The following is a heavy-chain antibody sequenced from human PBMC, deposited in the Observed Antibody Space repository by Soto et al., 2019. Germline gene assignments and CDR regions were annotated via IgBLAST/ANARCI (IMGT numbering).Heavy chain of an antibody. J-gene: IGHJ6*03. CDR3: ARALNPGIAAAGTRYYYYYMDV. Sequence: GGSLRLSCAASGFTFSSYDMHWVRQATGKGLEWVSAIGTAGDTYYPGSVKGRFTISRENAKNSLYLQMNSLRAGDTAVYYCARALNPGIAAAGTRYYYYYMDVWGKGTTVTVSS. V-gene: IGHV3-13*01. CDR1: GFTFSSYD. CDR2: IGTAGDT. D-gene: IGHD6-13*01.